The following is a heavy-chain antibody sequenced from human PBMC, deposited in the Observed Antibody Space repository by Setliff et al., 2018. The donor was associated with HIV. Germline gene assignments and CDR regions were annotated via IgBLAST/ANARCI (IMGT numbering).Heavy chain of an antibody. V-gene: IGHV3-48*01. Sequence: GGSLRLSCAASGFTFSTYSMNWVRQAPGKGLEWVSYISRSGDTIDYADSVKGRFTISRDNARNSVSLQMTGLRLDDTAVYYCARGKISPRGVVLIDYWGQGTLVTVSS. J-gene: IGHJ4*02. CDR1: GFTFSTYS. D-gene: IGHD3-22*01. CDR3: ARGKISPRGVVLIDY. CDR2: ISRSGDTI.